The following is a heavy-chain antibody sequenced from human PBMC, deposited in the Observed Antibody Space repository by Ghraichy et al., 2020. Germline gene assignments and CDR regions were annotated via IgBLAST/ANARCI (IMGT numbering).Heavy chain of an antibody. D-gene: IGHD1-26*01. Sequence: GGSLRLSCAASGFTFSSYWMHWVRQVPGKGLVWVSRINEHGTTITYADSVKGRFTISRDNAKSTLYLQMNSLRAEDTAMYYCATVSVGTDNVVFDYWGQGTLVTVSS. CDR1: GFTFSSYW. CDR2: INEHGTTI. J-gene: IGHJ4*02. V-gene: IGHV3-74*03. CDR3: ATVSVGTDNVVFDY.